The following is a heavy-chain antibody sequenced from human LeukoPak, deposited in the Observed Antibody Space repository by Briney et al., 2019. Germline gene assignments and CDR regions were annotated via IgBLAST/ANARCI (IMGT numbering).Heavy chain of an antibody. CDR2: INPSGGST. CDR1: GYTFTSYY. CDR3: AREDDSSGYPTSESGWFDP. J-gene: IGHJ5*02. D-gene: IGHD3-22*01. Sequence: EASVKVSCKASGYTFTSYYMHWVRQAPGQGLEWMGIINPSGGSTSYAQKFQGRVTMTRDTSTSTVYMELSSLRSEDTAVYYCAREDDSSGYPTSESGWFDPWGQGTLVTVSS. V-gene: IGHV1-46*01.